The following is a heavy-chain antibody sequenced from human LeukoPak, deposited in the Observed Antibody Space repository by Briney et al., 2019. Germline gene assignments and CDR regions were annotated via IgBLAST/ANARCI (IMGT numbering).Heavy chain of an antibody. CDR3: ARVAFGELWGMDV. Sequence: PGGSLRLSCAASGFTLSSYNMNWVRQAPGKGLEWVSSISSSSDYIYYADSVKGRFTISRDSATNSLYLQMNSLRAEDTAVYHCARVAFGELWGMDVWGKGTTVTISS. CDR2: ISSSSDYI. CDR1: GFTLSSYN. D-gene: IGHD3-10*01. V-gene: IGHV3-21*01. J-gene: IGHJ6*04.